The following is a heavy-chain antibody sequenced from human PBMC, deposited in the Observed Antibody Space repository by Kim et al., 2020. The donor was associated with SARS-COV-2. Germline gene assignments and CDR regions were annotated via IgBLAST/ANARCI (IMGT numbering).Heavy chain of an antibody. J-gene: IGHJ2*01. Sequence: SETLSLTCTVSGGSISSYYWSWIRQPPGKGLEWIGYIYYSGSTNYNPSLKSRVTISVDTSKNQFSLKLSSVTAADTAVYYCARLLIVGATTYWYFDLWGRGTLVTVSS. CDR3: ARLLIVGATTYWYFDL. CDR1: GGSISSYY. D-gene: IGHD1-26*01. V-gene: IGHV4-59*01. CDR2: IYYSGST.